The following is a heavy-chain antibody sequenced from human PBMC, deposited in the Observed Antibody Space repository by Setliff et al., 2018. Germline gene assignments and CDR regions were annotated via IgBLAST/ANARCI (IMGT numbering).Heavy chain of an antibody. V-gene: IGHV3-73*01. CDR3: SRAVDGRTWFDP. CDR2: IRSKTSGFAT. CDR1: GFTFSGSA. Sequence: GGSLRLSCAASGFTFSGSAMHWVRQASGKGLEWVGRIRSKTSGFATAYSASVKGRFTISRDDSMNTAYLQMDSLRTEDTAVYYCSRAVDGRTWFDPWGQGALVTVSS. J-gene: IGHJ5*02. D-gene: IGHD6-19*01.